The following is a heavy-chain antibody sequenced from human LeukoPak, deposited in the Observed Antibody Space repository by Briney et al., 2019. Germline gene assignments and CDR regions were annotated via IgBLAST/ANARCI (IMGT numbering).Heavy chain of an antibody. Sequence: GASVKVSCKASGYTFTSYYMHWVRQAPGQGLEWMGIINPSGGSTSYAQKFQGRVTMTRDTSTSTVYMELSSLRSEDTAVYYCAKDPHGRVMITFGGVSVLSDYWGQGTLVTVSS. CDR3: AKDPHGRVMITFGGVSVLSDY. J-gene: IGHJ4*02. CDR1: GYTFTSYY. V-gene: IGHV1-46*01. D-gene: IGHD3-16*02. CDR2: INPSGGST.